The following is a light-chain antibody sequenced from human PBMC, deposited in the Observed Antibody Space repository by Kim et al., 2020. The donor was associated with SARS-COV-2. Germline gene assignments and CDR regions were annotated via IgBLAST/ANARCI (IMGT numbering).Light chain of an antibody. CDR3: QQSYSIPG. CDR1: QSISSY. Sequence: LSASVGDRVTITCRASQSISSYLNWYQQIPGKAPKLLIYAASSLQSGVPSRFSGSGSGTDFTLTISSLQPEDFATYYCQQSYSIPGFGQGTKLEI. J-gene: IGKJ2*03. V-gene: IGKV1-39*01. CDR2: AAS.